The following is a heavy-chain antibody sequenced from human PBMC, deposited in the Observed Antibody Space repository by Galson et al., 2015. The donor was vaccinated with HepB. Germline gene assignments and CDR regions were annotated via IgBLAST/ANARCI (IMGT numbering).Heavy chain of an antibody. Sequence: SLRLSCAASGFTFSSYGMHWVRQAPGKGLEWVAVISHDGINEFSGDSVKGRLTISRDNSKNTLYLQMNSLRTDDTAVYYCAKDLGITMARGVIGDYGMDVWGQGTTVTVSS. D-gene: IGHD3-10*01. CDR2: ISHDGINE. V-gene: IGHV3-30*18. J-gene: IGHJ6*02. CDR3: AKDLGITMARGVIGDYGMDV. CDR1: GFTFSSYG.